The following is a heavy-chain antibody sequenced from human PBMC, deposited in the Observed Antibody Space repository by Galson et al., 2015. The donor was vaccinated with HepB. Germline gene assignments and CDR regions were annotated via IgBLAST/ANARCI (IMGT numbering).Heavy chain of an antibody. CDR3: ARDRARVSSGWTYYGMDV. Sequence: SLRLSCAASGFTFNDYWMHWVRQASGKGLVWVSRINSDGSSASYADSVKGRFTISRDNAENTLYLQMTSLRAEDTAVYYCARDRARVSSGWTYYGMDVWGQGTTVTVSS. CDR2: INSDGSSA. CDR1: GFTFNDYW. V-gene: IGHV3-74*01. J-gene: IGHJ6*02. D-gene: IGHD6-19*01.